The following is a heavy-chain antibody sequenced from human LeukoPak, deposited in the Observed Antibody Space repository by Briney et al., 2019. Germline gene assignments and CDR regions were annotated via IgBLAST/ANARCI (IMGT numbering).Heavy chain of an antibody. CDR2: ISSSSSTI. D-gene: IGHD3-3*01. CDR1: GFTFSSYS. CDR3: ARDVFGNGWGSYFDY. V-gene: IGHV3-48*01. J-gene: IGHJ4*02. Sequence: PGGSLRLSCAASGFTFSSYSMNWVRQAPGKGLEWVSYISSSSSTIYYADSVKGRFTISRDNAKNSLYLQMNSLRAEDTAVYYCARDVFGNGWGSYFDYWGQGTLVTVSS.